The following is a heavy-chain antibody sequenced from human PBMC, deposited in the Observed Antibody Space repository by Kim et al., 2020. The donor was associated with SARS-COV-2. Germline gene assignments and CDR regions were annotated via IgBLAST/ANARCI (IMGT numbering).Heavy chain of an antibody. V-gene: IGHV3-23*01. J-gene: IGHJ4*02. CDR2: ISGDTFTT. D-gene: IGHD2-8*01. CDR3: AKDLWASPHTHGDPFDH. Sequence: GGSLSLSCAASGFTFSNYAMTWVRQTPGKGLERVSTISGDTFTTYYADSVRGRFTISRDNSKNTMYLQMNTLRAEDTAIYFCAKDLWASPHTHGDPFDHWGQGTLVTVSS. CDR1: GFTFSNYA.